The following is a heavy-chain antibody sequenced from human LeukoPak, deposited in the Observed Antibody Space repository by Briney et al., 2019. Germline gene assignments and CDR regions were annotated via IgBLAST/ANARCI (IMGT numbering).Heavy chain of an antibody. V-gene: IGHV3-23*01. CDR3: AQDPSHYMVQGVYGY. CDR1: GFTFSSYA. Sequence: HSGGSLRLSCAAAGFTFSSYAMSWVRQAPGKGLEWVSAISGSGGSTYYADSVKGRFTISRDNSKNTLYLQMNSLRDEDTAVYYCAQDPSHYMVQGVYGYWGQGTLITVSS. J-gene: IGHJ4*02. CDR2: ISGSGGST. D-gene: IGHD3-10*01.